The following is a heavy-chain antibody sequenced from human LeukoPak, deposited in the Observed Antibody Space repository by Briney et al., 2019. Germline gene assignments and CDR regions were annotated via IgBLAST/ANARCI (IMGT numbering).Heavy chain of an antibody. D-gene: IGHD2-15*01. Sequence: HAGGSLRLSCAASGFTFSSYAMSWVRQAPGKGLEWVSAISGSGGSTYYADSVKGRFTISRDNSKNTLYLQMNSLRAEDTAVYYCAKDGYCSGGSCYSVDAFDIWGQGTWSPSLQ. CDR1: GFTFSSYA. V-gene: IGHV3-23*01. CDR2: ISGSGGST. J-gene: IGHJ3*02. CDR3: AKDGYCSGGSCYSVDAFDI.